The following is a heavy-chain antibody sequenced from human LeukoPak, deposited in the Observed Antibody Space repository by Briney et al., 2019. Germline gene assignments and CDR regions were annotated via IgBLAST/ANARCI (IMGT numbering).Heavy chain of an antibody. V-gene: IGHV4-34*01. J-gene: IGHJ4*02. CDR1: GRSFSGYN. CDR2: INHSGST. D-gene: IGHD3-16*01. Sequence: PSETLSLTWAVNGRSFSGYNGSWIRQPPWKGLEWMAEINHSGSTNYNPSLKSRVTISVDTSKNQFSLKLSSVTAADTAVYYCARVYRGSTRGTRFDYWGQGTLVTVSS. CDR3: ARVYRGSTRGTRFDY.